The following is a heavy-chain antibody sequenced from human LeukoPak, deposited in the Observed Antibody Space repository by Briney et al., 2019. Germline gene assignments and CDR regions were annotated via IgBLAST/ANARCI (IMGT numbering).Heavy chain of an antibody. CDR3: ARGPQQYKYYYDSEYYYYMDV. CDR1: GFTFSSYA. D-gene: IGHD3-22*01. Sequence: PGGSLRLSCAASGFTFSSYAMNWVRQAPGKGLEWVSAISGSGDSTYYPDSVKGRFTISRDNSKNTLYLQMNSLRAEDTAVYYCARGPQQYKYYYDSEYYYYMDVWGKGTTVTISS. J-gene: IGHJ6*03. CDR2: ISGSGDST. V-gene: IGHV3-23*01.